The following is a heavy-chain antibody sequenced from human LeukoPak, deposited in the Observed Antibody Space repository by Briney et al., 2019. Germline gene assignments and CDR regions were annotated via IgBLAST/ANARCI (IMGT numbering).Heavy chain of an antibody. Sequence: PSETLSLTXTVSGGSISSYYWSWIRQPPGKGLEWIGYIYYSGSTNYNPSLKSRVTISVDTSKNQFSLKLSSVTAADTAVYYCARVGRRDGYSLALYYFDYWGQGTLVTVSS. D-gene: IGHD5-24*01. J-gene: IGHJ4*02. V-gene: IGHV4-59*01. CDR1: GGSISSYY. CDR2: IYYSGST. CDR3: ARVGRRDGYSLALYYFDY.